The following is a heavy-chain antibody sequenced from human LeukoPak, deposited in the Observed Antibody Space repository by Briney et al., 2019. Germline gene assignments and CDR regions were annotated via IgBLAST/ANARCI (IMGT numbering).Heavy chain of an antibody. D-gene: IGHD6-19*01. J-gene: IGHJ4*02. CDR2: IYSGGST. CDR1: GFTVSSNY. V-gene: IGHV3-53*01. CDR3: AKDWKYSSGAYFDY. Sequence: GGSLRLSCAASGFTVSSNYMSWVRQAPGKGLEWVSVIYSGGSTYYADSVKGRFTISRDNSKNTLYLQMNSLRAEDTAVYYCAKDWKYSSGAYFDYWGQGTLVTVSS.